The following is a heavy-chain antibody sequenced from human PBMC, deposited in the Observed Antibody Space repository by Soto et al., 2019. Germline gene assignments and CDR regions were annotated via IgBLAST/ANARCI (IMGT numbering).Heavy chain of an antibody. D-gene: IGHD4-17*01. CDR3: AKVGIDGDYENNDAFDI. CDR1: GFTFSSYA. CDR2: ISGSGGST. J-gene: IGHJ3*02. V-gene: IGHV3-23*01. Sequence: PGGSLRLSCAASGFTFSSYAMSWVRQAPGKGLEWVSAISGSGGSTYYADSVKGRFTISRDNSKNTLYLRMNSLRAEDTAVYYCAKVGIDGDYENNDAFDIWGQGTMVTVSS.